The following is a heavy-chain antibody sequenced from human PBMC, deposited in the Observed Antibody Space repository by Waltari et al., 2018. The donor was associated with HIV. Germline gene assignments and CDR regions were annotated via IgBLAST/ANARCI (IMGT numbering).Heavy chain of an antibody. D-gene: IGHD2-21*02. J-gene: IGHJ3*02. CDR1: GGSISSSSYY. Sequence: QLQLQESGPGLVKPSETLSLTCTVSGGSISSSSYYWGWIRQPPGKGLEWIGSIYYSGSTYYNPSRKRRVTISVDTSKNQFSLKLSSVTAADTAVYYCARRVRAYCGGDCYTYAFDIWGQGTMVTVSS. V-gene: IGHV4-39*01. CDR3: ARRVRAYCGGDCYTYAFDI. CDR2: IYYSGST.